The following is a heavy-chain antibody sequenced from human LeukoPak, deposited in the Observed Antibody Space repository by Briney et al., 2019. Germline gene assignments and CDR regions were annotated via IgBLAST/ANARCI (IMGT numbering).Heavy chain of an antibody. J-gene: IGHJ4*02. V-gene: IGHV3-74*01. D-gene: IGHD3-10*01. CDR3: ARGYSGSGRTY. CDR2: IDNDGSST. CDR1: GFTFSSYW. Sequence: GGSLRLSCAASGFTFSSYWMYWVRQAPGKGLVWVSRIDNDGSSTRYADSVKGRFTISGDNAKNTLYLQMNSLRPEDTAVYYCARGYSGSGRTYWGQGTLVTVSS.